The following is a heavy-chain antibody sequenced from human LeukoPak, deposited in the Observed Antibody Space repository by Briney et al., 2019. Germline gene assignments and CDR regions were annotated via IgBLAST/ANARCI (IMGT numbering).Heavy chain of an antibody. CDR3: ARLGGTRRESYFDF. D-gene: IGHD3-10*01. V-gene: IGHV4-39*01. Sequence: SETLSLTCTVSGGSISSSSYYWGWIRQPPGKGLEWIGSIYFSGNTYYNPSLKSRVTISVDTSNNQFSLRLSSVTAADTAVYFCARLGGTRRESYFDFWGQGTLITVSS. CDR1: GGSISSSSYY. CDR2: IYFSGNT. J-gene: IGHJ4*02.